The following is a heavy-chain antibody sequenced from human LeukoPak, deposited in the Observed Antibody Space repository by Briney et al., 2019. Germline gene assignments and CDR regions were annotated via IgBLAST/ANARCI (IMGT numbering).Heavy chain of an antibody. CDR3: ARGWEFLEYYFDY. CDR2: INPNSGGT. J-gene: IGHJ4*02. Sequence: ASVKASCKASGYTFTGYYMHWVRQAPGQGLEWMGWINPNSGGTNYAQKFQGRVAMTRDTSISTAYMELSRLRSDDTAVYYCARGWEFLEYYFDYWGQGTLVTVSS. D-gene: IGHD3-3*01. CDR1: GYTFTGYY. V-gene: IGHV1-2*02.